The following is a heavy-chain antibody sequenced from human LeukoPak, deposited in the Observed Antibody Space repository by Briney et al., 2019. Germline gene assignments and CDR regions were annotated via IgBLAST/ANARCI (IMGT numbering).Heavy chain of an antibody. D-gene: IGHD5-18*01. CDR3: ARGQKYRNGYTVTELGSGYFAY. Sequence: PSETLSLTCTVSGGSISTYYWSWIRQPPGKGLEWIGYIYYTGRTNYNPSLKSRVTISIGTSKNQFSLTLSSVTTADAAVYYCARGQKYRNGYTVTELGSGYFAYWGQGTLVTVSS. J-gene: IGHJ4*02. CDR1: GGSISTYY. V-gene: IGHV4-59*13. CDR2: IYYTGRT.